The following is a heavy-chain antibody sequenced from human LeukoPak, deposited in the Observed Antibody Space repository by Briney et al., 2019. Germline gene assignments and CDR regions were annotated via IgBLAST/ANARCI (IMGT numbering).Heavy chain of an antibody. V-gene: IGHV1-2*02. CDR3: VRDLRKFAL. CDR2: IHSGRGET. CDR1: GYRFSDHY. D-gene: IGHD1-14*01. J-gene: IGHJ4*02. Sequence: ASVRVSCKASGYRFSDHYLHWLRRAPGQGFEYMGYIHSGRGETGSPRNLRGRVRLTRDTSITTAYLELTSLRTDDTAVYYCVRDLRKFALWGQGTLVIVPS.